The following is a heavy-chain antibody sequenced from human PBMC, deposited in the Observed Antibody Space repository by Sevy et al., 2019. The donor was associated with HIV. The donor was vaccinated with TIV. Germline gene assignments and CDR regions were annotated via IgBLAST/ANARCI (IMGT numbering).Heavy chain of an antibody. V-gene: IGHV4-4*07. CDR2: MYNSEKT. D-gene: IGHD3-16*01. J-gene: IGHJ6*02. Sequence: SETLSLTCTVSGGSVSGFCWSWIRQSAGKGLEWIGRMYNSEKTYNPSLKSRVTMSVDTSRYQVSLKLSSVTAADTAVYYGARVIPEEIFCYGRDGWGQGTTVTVSS. CDR3: ARVIPEEIFCYGRDG. CDR1: GGSVSGFC.